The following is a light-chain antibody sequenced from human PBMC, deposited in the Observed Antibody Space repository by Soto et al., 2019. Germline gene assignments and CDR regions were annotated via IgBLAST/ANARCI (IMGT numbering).Light chain of an antibody. Sequence: EIVLKHSPATLSLSPCERATLSSRASQSVSSYLAWYQQKPGQAPRLLIYDASNRATGIPARFSGSGSGTDFTLTISSLEPEDFAVYYCQQRSNWPLTFGGGTKVDI. CDR3: QQRSNWPLT. CDR1: QSVSSY. V-gene: IGKV3-11*01. CDR2: DAS. J-gene: IGKJ4*01.